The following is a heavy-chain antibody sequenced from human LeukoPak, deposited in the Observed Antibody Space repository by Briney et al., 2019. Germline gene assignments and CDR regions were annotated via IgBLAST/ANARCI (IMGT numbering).Heavy chain of an antibody. J-gene: IGHJ3*01. CDR1: GGSFSGYY. V-gene: IGHV4-34*01. CDR2: INHSGST. D-gene: IGHD4-23*01. Sequence: PSETLSLTCAVYGGSFSGYYWSWIRQPPGKGLEWIGEINHSGSTNYNPSLKSRVTISVDTSKNQFSLKLSSVTAADTAVYYCARDLRWRAFDVWGQGTMVTASS. CDR3: ARDLRWRAFDV.